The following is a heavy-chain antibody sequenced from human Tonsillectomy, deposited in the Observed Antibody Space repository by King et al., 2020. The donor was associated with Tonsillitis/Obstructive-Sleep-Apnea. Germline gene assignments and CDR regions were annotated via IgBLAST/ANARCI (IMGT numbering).Heavy chain of an antibody. J-gene: IGHJ4*02. CDR3: ARHEQQQTHCDY. V-gene: IGHV5-51*01. Sequence: VQLVESGAEVKKPGESLTISCTGSGYTFTNYWNGWVRQMPGKGLEWMGIIYPGDSDTRYSPSFQGQVTISADKSISTAYLQWSSLKASDTAMYYCARHEQQQTHCDYWGQGTLVTVSS. D-gene: IGHD1/OR15-1a*01. CDR1: GYTFTNYW. CDR2: IYPGDSDT.